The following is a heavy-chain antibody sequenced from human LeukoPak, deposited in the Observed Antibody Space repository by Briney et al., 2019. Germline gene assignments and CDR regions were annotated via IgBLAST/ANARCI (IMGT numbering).Heavy chain of an antibody. CDR1: GASISSSSHY. V-gene: IGHV4-39*07. Sequence: PSETLSLTCTVSGASISSSSHYWGWIRQPPGKGLEWIGSIYYSGITYYNPSLKSRVTISVDTSKNQFSLKLSSVTAADTAVYYCARGENWFDPWGQGTLVTVSS. CDR2: IYYSGIT. CDR3: ARGENWFDP. J-gene: IGHJ5*02.